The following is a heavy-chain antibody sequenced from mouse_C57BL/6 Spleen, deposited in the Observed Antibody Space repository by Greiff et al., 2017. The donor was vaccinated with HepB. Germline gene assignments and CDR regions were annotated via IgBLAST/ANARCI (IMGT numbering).Heavy chain of an antibody. CDR3: ARGNYGSSYAWFAY. V-gene: IGHV1-31*01. CDR2: IYPYNGVS. Sequence: EVKLQESGPELVKPGASVKISCKASGYSFTGYYMHWVKQSHGNILDWIGYIYPYNGVSSYNQKFKGKATLTVDKSSSTAYMELRSLTSEDSAVYYCARGNYGSSYAWFAYWGQGTLVTVSA. J-gene: IGHJ3*01. CDR1: GYSFTGYY. D-gene: IGHD1-1*01.